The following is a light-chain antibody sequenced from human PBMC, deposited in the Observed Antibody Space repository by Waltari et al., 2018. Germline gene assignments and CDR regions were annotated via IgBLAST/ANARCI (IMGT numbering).Light chain of an antibody. V-gene: IGKV1-39*01. CDR1: QDISSY. CDR2: SAS. CDR3: QQSYRMPYT. J-gene: IGKJ2*01. Sequence: DIQMTQSPSSLSASVGDRVTVTCRASQDISSYLNWYQQKPGEAPKLLIYSASTLQTAVPSRFSGSGSETDFTLTISSLEPGDCATYFCQQSYRMPYTFGQGTKVEI.